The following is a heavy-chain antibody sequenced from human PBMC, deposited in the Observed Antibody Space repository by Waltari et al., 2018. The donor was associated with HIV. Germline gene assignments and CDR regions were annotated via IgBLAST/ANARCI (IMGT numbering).Heavy chain of an antibody. V-gene: IGHV4-59*01. Sequence: QVQLQESGPGLVKPSETLSLTCIVSGGSISSYYWSWIRQSPGKGLEWIGYIYNSGTTNYHPSLKSRVTISIDTSKNQFSLKLTSVTAADTAVYYCARYTMREGFFDYWGQGTLVTVSS. J-gene: IGHJ4*02. CDR2: IYNSGTT. CDR1: GGSISSYY. D-gene: IGHD3-22*01. CDR3: ARYTMREGFFDY.